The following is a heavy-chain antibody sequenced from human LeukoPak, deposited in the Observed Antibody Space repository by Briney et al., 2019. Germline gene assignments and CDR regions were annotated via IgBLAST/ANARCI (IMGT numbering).Heavy chain of an antibody. Sequence: GRSLRLSCAASGFTFDDYAMHWVRQAPGKGLEWVSGISWNSGSIGYADSVKGRFTISRDNAKNSLYLQMNSLRAEDTALYYCAKGEGKGGAFDIWGQGTTVTVSS. CDR1: GFTFDDYA. D-gene: IGHD1-26*01. CDR3: AKGEGKGGAFDI. V-gene: IGHV3-9*01. J-gene: IGHJ3*02. CDR2: ISWNSGSI.